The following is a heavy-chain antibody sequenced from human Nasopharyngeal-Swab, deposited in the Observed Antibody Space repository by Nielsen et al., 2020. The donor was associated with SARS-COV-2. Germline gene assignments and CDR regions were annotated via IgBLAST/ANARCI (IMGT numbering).Heavy chain of an antibody. Sequence: QTPSLTLAIPGDRVPSNSDAWNWPRQSPSRGLEWPGRTYYRSKWYNDYAVSVKSRITINTDTSKNQFSLQLNSETPEDTAVYYCAREGEYYDILTGYRVIFDYWGQGTLVTVSS. D-gene: IGHD3-9*01. J-gene: IGHJ4*02. V-gene: IGHV6-1*01. CDR2: TYYRSKWYN. CDR3: AREGEYYDILTGYRVIFDY. CDR1: GDRVPSNSDA.